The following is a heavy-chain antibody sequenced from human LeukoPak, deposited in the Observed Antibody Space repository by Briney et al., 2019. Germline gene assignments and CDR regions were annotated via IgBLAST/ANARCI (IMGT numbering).Heavy chain of an antibody. Sequence: GESLKISCKGSGYSFTSYWIGWVRQMPGKGLEWMGIIYPGDSDTRYSPSFQGQVTISADKSISTAYLQWSSLKAPDTAMYYCARQGPGGYCSSTSCYHDAFDIWGQGTMVTVSS. CDR3: ARQGPGGYCSSTSCYHDAFDI. CDR1: GYSFTSYW. J-gene: IGHJ3*02. V-gene: IGHV5-51*01. D-gene: IGHD2-2*01. CDR2: IYPGDSDT.